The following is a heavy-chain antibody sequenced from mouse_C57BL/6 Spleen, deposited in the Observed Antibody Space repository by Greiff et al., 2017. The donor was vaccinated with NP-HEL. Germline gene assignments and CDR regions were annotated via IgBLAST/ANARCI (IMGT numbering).Heavy chain of an antibody. Sequence: EVQGVESGEGLVKPGGSLKLSCAASGFTFSSYAMSWVRQTPEKRLEWVAYISSGGDYIYYADTVKGRFTISRDNARNTLYLQMSSLKSEDTAMYYCTRDGDHYYGSRSRYYFDYWGQGTTLTVSS. CDR1: GFTFSSYA. D-gene: IGHD1-1*01. CDR2: ISSGGDYI. CDR3: TRDGDHYYGSRSRYYFDY. J-gene: IGHJ2*01. V-gene: IGHV5-9-1*02.